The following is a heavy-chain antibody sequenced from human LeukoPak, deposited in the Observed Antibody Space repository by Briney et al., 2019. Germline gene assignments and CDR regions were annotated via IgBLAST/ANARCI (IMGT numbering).Heavy chain of an antibody. V-gene: IGHV1-18*01. D-gene: IGHD3-3*01. CDR1: GYTFTSYG. Sequence: ASVKVSCKASGYTFTSYGISWVRQAPGQGLEWMGWISAYNGNTNYAQKLQGRVTMTTDTSTSTAYMELRSLRSDDTAVYYCARGRTHYDFWSGYYTEFDYWGQGTLVTVSS. CDR2: ISAYNGNT. CDR3: ARGRTHYDFWSGYYTEFDY. J-gene: IGHJ4*02.